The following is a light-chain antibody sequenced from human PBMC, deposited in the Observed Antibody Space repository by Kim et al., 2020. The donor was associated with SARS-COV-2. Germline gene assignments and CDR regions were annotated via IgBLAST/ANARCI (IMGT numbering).Light chain of an antibody. Sequence: EIVLTQSPGTLSLSPGERATLSCRASQSVSSSYLAWYQQKPGQTPRLLMYGASSRATGIPDRFSGSGSGTDFTLTISRLEPEDFAVYYCQQYGSSPALTFGGGTKLEIK. J-gene: IGKJ4*01. CDR2: GAS. CDR1: QSVSSSY. CDR3: QQYGSSPALT. V-gene: IGKV3-20*01.